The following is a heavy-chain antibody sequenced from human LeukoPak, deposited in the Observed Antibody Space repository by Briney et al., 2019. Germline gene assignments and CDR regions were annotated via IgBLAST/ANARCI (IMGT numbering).Heavy chain of an antibody. CDR3: ARDLYEAYSSSSPFDY. CDR2: IIPIFGTA. V-gene: IGHV1-69*13. Sequence: ASVKVSCKASGGTFSSYAISWVRQAPGQGLEWMGGIIPIFGTANYAQKFQGRVTITADESTSTAYMELSSLRFEDTAVYYCARDLYEAYSSSSPFDYWGQGTLVTVSS. CDR1: GGTFSSYA. D-gene: IGHD6-6*01. J-gene: IGHJ4*02.